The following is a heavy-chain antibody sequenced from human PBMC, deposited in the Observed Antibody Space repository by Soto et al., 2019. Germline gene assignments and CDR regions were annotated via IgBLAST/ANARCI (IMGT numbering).Heavy chain of an antibody. V-gene: IGHV1-18*01. J-gene: IGHJ4*02. CDR1: GYTFTSYG. Sequence: ASVKVSCKASGYTFTSYGISWMRQAPGQGLEWMGWISAYNGNTNYAQKLQGRVTMTTDTSTSTAYMELRSLRSDETPVYYCARDYELGYCSSTSCYSPDFDYWGQGTLVTVSS. CDR3: ARDYELGYCSSTSCYSPDFDY. D-gene: IGHD2-2*01. CDR2: ISAYNGNT.